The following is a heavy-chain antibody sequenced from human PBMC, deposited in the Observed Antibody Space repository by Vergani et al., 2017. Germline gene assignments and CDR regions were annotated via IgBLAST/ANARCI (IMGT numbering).Heavy chain of an antibody. Sequence: QVQLVQSGAEVKKPGSSVKVSCKASGGTFSSYAISWVRQAPGQGREWMGGIIPIFGTANYAQKFQGRVTITADESTSTAYMELSSLRSEDTAVYYCASVSWAPLSGYYYYYGMYVWGQGTTVTVSS. CDR3: ASVSWAPLSGYYYYYGMYV. CDR1: GGTFSSYA. V-gene: IGHV1-69*12. CDR2: IIPIFGTA. J-gene: IGHJ6*02. D-gene: IGHD3-10*01.